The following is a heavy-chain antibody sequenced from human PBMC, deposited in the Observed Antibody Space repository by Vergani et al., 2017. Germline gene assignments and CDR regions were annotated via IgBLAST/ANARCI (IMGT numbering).Heavy chain of an antibody. V-gene: IGHV4-4*02. D-gene: IGHD6-13*01. CDR3: AREGAGYSSSWTPFFYGMDV. Sequence: QVQLQESGPGLVKPSGTLSLTCAVSGGPISRSNWWSWVRQPPGKGLEWIGEIYHSGSTNYNPSLKSRVTISVDKSKNQFSLKLSSVTAADTAVYYGAREGAGYSSSWTPFFYGMDVWGQGTTVTVSS. CDR1: GGPISRSNW. J-gene: IGHJ6*02. CDR2: IYHSGST.